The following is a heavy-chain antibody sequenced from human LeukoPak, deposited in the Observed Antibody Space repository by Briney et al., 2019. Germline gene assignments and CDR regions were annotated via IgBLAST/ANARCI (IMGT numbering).Heavy chain of an antibody. J-gene: IGHJ1*01. Sequence: SQTLSLTCAISGDSVSSNSAAWNWIRQSPSRGLEWLGRTYYRSRWYNDYAVSVKSRITINPDISKNQFSLQLNSVTPEDTAMYYCARDSSSWYGYFQRWGQGTLVTVSS. CDR1: GDSVSSNSAA. V-gene: IGHV6-1*01. D-gene: IGHD6-13*01. CDR2: TYYRSRWYN. CDR3: ARDSSSWYGYFQR.